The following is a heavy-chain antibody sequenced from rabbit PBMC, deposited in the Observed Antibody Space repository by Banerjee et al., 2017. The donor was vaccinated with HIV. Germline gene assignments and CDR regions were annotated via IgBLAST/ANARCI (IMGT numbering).Heavy chain of an antibody. J-gene: IGHJ4*01. CDR2: INVGSSAIT. CDR1: GFTLSSYV. V-gene: IGHV1S45*01. CDR3: ARDLAGVIGWNFNL. D-gene: IGHD4-1*01. Sequence: QEQLEESGGGLVKPEGSLKLSCTVSGFTLSSYVMCWVRQAPGKGLEWIGCINVGSSAITWYASWAKGRFTISKTSSTTVTLQMTSLTAADTATYFCARDLAGVIGWNFNLWGPGTLVTVS.